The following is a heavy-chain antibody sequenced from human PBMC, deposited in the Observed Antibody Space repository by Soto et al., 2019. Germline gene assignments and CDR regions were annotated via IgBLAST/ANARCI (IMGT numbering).Heavy chain of an antibody. CDR1: GFTFSSYS. CDR3: ARDNYRGGYKRPWYFDL. Sequence: GGSMRVSCAASGFTFSSYSMNWVRQAPGKGLEWVSYISSSSSTIYYADSVKGRFTISRDNAKNSLYLQMNSLRAEDPAVYYCARDNYRGGYKRPWYFDLWGRGTLVTVSS. V-gene: IGHV3-48*01. D-gene: IGHD5-12*01. J-gene: IGHJ2*01. CDR2: ISSSSSTI.